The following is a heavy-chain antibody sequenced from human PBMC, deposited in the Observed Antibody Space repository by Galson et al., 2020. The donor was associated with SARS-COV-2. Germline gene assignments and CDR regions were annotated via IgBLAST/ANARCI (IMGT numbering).Heavy chain of an antibody. Sequence: NSAGSLRLSCAASGFTFSSYSMNWVRQAPGKGLEWVASISSSSSYIYYADSVKGRFTISRDNAKNSLYLQMNSLRAEVTAVYYCARGRREWEVPDAFDICGQGTMVTV. D-gene: IGHD1-26*01. J-gene: IGHJ3*02. CDR1: GFTFSSYS. CDR3: ARGRREWEVPDAFDI. CDR2: ISSSSSYI. V-gene: IGHV3-21*01.